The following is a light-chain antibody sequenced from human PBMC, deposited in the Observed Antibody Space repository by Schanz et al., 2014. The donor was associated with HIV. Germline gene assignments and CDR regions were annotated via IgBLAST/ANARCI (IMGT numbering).Light chain of an antibody. CDR2: AAS. Sequence: EIVLTQSPGTLSLSLGERATLSCRASQSVSSNLAWYQQKFGQAPRLLIYAASTRATDIPARFSGSGSGTEFTLTISSLQSEDFAVYYCQQYNNWPRTFGQGTRLEIK. CDR3: QQYNNWPRT. J-gene: IGKJ5*01. V-gene: IGKV3-15*01. CDR1: QSVSSN.